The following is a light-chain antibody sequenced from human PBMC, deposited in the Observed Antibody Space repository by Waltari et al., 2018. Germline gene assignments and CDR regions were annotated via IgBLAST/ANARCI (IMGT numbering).Light chain of an antibody. Sequence: DSVMTQSPDSLAVSLGERATINCKSSQIVLYSSNNKNYLAWYQHKPGQPPKVLIYWASTRQSGVPDRFSGSGSGTDFSLTIISLQAEDVAVYYCQQYYSLPITFGQGTRLEIK. CDR2: WAS. CDR3: QQYYSLPIT. V-gene: IGKV4-1*01. J-gene: IGKJ5*01. CDR1: QIVLYSSNNKNY.